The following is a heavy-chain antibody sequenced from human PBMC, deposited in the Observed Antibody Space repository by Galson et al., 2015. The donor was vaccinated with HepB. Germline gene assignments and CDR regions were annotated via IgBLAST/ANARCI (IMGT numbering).Heavy chain of an antibody. D-gene: IGHD5-24*01. CDR3: ARGWRDSDWFSP. CDR2: MYSRGNT. CDR1: DGFFNSYY. J-gene: IGHJ5*02. Sequence: ETLSLAGALSDGFFNSYYWSWIRHCPGPGLEWLGYMYSRGNTKHILSPKSRDTIFVDNSKNLFSLKVKSVPAADTAVYYCARGWRDSDWFSPWGQGTVVTVSS. V-gene: IGHV4-59*01.